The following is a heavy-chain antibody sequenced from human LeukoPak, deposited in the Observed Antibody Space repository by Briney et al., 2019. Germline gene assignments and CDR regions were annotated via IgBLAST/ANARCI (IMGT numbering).Heavy chain of an antibody. CDR1: GYTFTSYD. D-gene: IGHD5-12*01. V-gene: IGHV1-8*01. Sequence: ASVKVTCTASGYTFTSYDINWVRQATGQGLEWMGWMNPNSGNTVYAQKFQGRLTMTRNTSINTAYMELSSLRSDDTAVYYCAKAGILATMNADCFYHWGKGTLVTVSS. J-gene: IGHJ5*02. CDR3: AKAGILATMNADCFYH. CDR2: MNPNSGNT.